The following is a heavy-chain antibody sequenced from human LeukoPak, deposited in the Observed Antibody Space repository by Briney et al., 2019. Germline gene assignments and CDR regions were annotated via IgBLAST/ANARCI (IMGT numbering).Heavy chain of an antibody. Sequence: ASVKVSCKASGYTFTSYYMHWVRQAPGQGLEWMGIINPSGGSTSYAQKFQGRVTMTRDTSTSTVYMELSSLRSEDTAVYYCARPNSSGWYRKEYFQHWGQGTLVTVFS. CDR1: GYTFTSYY. D-gene: IGHD6-19*01. J-gene: IGHJ1*01. V-gene: IGHV1-46*01. CDR2: INPSGGST. CDR3: ARPNSSGWYRKEYFQH.